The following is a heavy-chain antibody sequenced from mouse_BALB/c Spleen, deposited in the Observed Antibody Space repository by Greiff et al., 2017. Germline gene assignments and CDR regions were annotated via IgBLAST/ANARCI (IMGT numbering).Heavy chain of an antibody. Sequence: VQLQQSGPELEKPGASVKISCKASGYSFTGYNMNWVKQSNGKSLEWIGLINPYNGGTSYNQKFKGKATLTVDKSSSTAYMELLSLTSEDSAVYYCAGDFDYWGQGTTLTVSS. CDR3: AGDFDY. V-gene: IGHV1-18*01. CDR1: GYSFTGYN. CDR2: INPYNGGT. J-gene: IGHJ2*01.